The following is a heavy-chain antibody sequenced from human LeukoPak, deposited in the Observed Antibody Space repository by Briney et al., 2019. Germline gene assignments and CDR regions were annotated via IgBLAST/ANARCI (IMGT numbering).Heavy chain of an antibody. J-gene: IGHJ5*02. V-gene: IGHV3-74*01. CDR1: GFTVSSNY. D-gene: IGHD3-16*01. CDR2: INTDGSIT. Sequence: PGGSLRLSCAASGFTVSSNYMSWVRQAPGKGLVWVSRINTDGSITNYADSVRGRFTISRDNAKRTLFLQMNSLRAEDTAVYYCTRDTFGPDDHWGQETLVTVSS. CDR3: TRDTFGPDDH.